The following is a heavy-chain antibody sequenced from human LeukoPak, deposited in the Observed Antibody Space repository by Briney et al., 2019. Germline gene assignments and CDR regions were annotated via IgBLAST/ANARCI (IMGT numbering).Heavy chain of an antibody. J-gene: IGHJ4*02. CDR3: AKDVESRDGSFDS. CDR2: ILSDGSYE. CDR1: GFSLSRNG. V-gene: IGHV3-30*02. Sequence: PGGSLRLSCATSGFSLSRNGMHWVRQAPGQGLEWVAFILSDGSYEYYADSVKGRFTISRDTSKNTLYLQMNSLRAEDTAVYYCAKDVESRDGSFDSWGQGTLVTVSS. D-gene: IGHD5-24*01.